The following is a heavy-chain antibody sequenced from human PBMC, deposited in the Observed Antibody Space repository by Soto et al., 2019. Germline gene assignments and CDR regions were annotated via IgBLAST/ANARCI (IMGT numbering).Heavy chain of an antibody. Sequence: SLDLTCAVSGGSTSSDKYWGWIRQPPGKGLEWIGHIYYSGNTDYNPSLKSRLAISIDTSKNQFSLKLSSVTAADTAVYFCAREGGESSDGLYYFDSWGQGSLVT. CDR3: AREGGESSDGLYYFDS. D-gene: IGHD3-16*01. V-gene: IGHV4-30-4*01. CDR2: IYYSGNT. CDR1: GGSTSSDKY. J-gene: IGHJ4*02.